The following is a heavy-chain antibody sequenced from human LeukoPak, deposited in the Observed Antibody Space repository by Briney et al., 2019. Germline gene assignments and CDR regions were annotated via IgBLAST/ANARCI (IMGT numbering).Heavy chain of an antibody. D-gene: IGHD1-1*01. J-gene: IGHJ6*02. CDR2: IKSKTDGGTT. V-gene: IGHV3-15*01. CDR1: GFTFSNAW. CDR3: THDPSYYYGMDV. Sequence: GRSLRLSCAASGFTFSNAWMSWVRQAPGKGLEWVGRIKSKTDGGTTDYAAPVKGRFTISRDDSKNTLYLQMNSLKTEDTAVYYCTHDPSYYYGMDVWGQGTTVTVSS.